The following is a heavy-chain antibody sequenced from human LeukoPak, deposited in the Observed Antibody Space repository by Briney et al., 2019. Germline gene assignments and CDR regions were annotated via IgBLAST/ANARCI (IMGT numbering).Heavy chain of an antibody. CDR2: IIPIFGTA. CDR1: GCTFSSYA. Sequence: ASVKVSCKASGCTFSSYAISWVRQAPGQGLEWMGGIIPIFGTANYAQKFQGRVTITADKSTSTAYMELSSLRSEDTAVYYCARGGKYGCSGGSCYADSWGQGTLVTVSS. J-gene: IGHJ5*01. D-gene: IGHD2-15*01. V-gene: IGHV1-69*06. CDR3: ARGGKYGCSGGSCYADS.